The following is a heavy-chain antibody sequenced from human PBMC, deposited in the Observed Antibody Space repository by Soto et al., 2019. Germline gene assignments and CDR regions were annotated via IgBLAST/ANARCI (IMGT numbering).Heavy chain of an antibody. CDR3: ARVYCSSTSCYYYYGMDV. V-gene: IGHV1-3*01. CDR2: INAGNGNT. Sequence: ASVKVSCKASGYTFTSYAMHCVRQAPGQRLEWMGWINAGNGNTKYSQKFQGRVTITRDTSASTAYMELSSLRSEDTAVYYCARVYCSSTSCYYYYGMDVWGQGTTVTVSS. CDR1: GYTFTSYA. D-gene: IGHD2-2*01. J-gene: IGHJ6*02.